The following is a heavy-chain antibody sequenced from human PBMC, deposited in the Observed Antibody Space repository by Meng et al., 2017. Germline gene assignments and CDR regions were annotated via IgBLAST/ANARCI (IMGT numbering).Heavy chain of an antibody. CDR3: ARGPTTMAHDFDY. Sequence: QVQLQQWGAGLLTPSATLPLTCVVSGGSFSDYYWSWIRQPPGKGLEWIGEINHSGSTNYNPSLESRATISVDTSQNNLSLKLSSVTAADSAVYYCARGPTTMAHDFDYWGQGTLVTVSS. CDR2: INHSGST. D-gene: IGHD4-11*01. V-gene: IGHV4-34*01. CDR1: GGSFSDYY. J-gene: IGHJ4*02.